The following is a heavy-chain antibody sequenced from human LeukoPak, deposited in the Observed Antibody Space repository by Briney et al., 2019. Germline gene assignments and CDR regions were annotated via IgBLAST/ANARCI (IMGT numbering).Heavy chain of an antibody. CDR3: ARRPTPYYYYYNYMDV. CDR2: INHSGST. CDR1: GGSFSGYY. V-gene: IGHV4-34*01. J-gene: IGHJ6*03. Sequence: SETLSLTCAVYGGSFSGYYWSWIRQPPGKGLEWIGEINHSGSTNYNPSLKSRVTISVDTSKNQFSLKLSSVTAADTAVYYCARRPTPYYYYYNYMDVWGKGTTVTVSS.